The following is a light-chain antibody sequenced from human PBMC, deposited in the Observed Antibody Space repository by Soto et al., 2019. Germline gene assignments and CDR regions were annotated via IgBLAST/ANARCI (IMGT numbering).Light chain of an antibody. CDR1: QSVFSS. CDR2: GAA. CDR3: QQYHNWPA. V-gene: IGKV3-15*01. J-gene: IGKJ1*01. Sequence: EIVMTQSPATLSVSPGERATLSCRASQSVFSSLAWYQQKPGQAPRLLIYGAATRATGIPAGFSGSGSGTEFTLTISSLQSEDFAVYYCQQYHNWPAFGQGTKV.